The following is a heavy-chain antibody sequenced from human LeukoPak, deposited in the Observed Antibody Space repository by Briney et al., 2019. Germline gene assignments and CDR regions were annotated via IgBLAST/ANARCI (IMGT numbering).Heavy chain of an antibody. CDR1: GFTFSSYA. CDR2: ISGSGGST. D-gene: IGHD5-12*01. Sequence: HPGGSLRLSCAASGFTFSSYAMSWVRQAPGKGLEWVSSISGSGGSTYYADSVKGRFTISRDNSKNTLYLQMNSLRAEDTAVYYCAKPQWVGTIFKSAADYWGQGTLVTVSS. J-gene: IGHJ4*02. V-gene: IGHV3-23*01. CDR3: AKPQWVGTIFKSAADY.